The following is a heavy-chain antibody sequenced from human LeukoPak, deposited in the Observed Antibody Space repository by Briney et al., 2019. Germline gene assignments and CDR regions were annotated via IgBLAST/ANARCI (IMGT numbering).Heavy chain of an antibody. CDR2: INHNGNVN. CDR1: GFTFSSYW. CDR3: IRGAASGSYYGFDV. D-gene: IGHD1-26*01. Sequence: GGSLRLSCAASGFTFSSYWMNWARQAPGKGLEWVASINHNGNVNYYVDSVKGRFTISRDNAKNSLYLQMSNLRAEDTAVYYCIRGAASGSYYGFDVWGQGATVTVSS. V-gene: IGHV3-7*03. J-gene: IGHJ6*02.